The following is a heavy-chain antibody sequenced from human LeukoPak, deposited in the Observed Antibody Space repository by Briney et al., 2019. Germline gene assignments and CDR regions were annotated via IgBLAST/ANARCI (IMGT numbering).Heavy chain of an antibody. CDR1: GFTFDDYA. D-gene: IGHD3-10*01. J-gene: IGHJ5*02. CDR2: ISWNSDNI. V-gene: IGHV3-9*01. Sequence: GRSLRLSCAASGFTFDDYAMHWVRQAPGKGLEWVSGISWNSDNIGYADSVKGRLTISRDNAKKSLYLQMNSLRADDTALYYCAAYYYGSSGFDPWGQGTLVTVSS. CDR3: AAYYYGSSGFDP.